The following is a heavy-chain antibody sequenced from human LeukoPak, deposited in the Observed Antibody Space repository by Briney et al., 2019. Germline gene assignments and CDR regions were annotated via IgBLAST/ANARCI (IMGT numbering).Heavy chain of an antibody. V-gene: IGHV4-39*01. CDR1: GXTISSTTYY. CDR2: IYYSGST. CDR3: ARSRGAVDYYGMDV. J-gene: IGHJ6*02. D-gene: IGHD6-19*01. Sequence: SETLSLTCTVSGXTISSTTYYWVWIRQPPGKGLEWIGSIYYSGSTYYNPSLKSRVTISVDTSKNQFSLKLTSVTAADTAVYYCARSRGAVDYYGMDVWGQGTTVTVSS.